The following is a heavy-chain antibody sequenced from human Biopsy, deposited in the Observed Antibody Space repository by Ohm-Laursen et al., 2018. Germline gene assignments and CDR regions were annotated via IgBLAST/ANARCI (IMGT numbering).Heavy chain of an antibody. Sequence: SLRLSCVASGFTFSNYGMHWVRPAPGKGLEWLAVIWYDGSNKYYGDSVLGRFTISRDNSKNTVYLQMNSLRAEDTAIYYCARDSTRNTVTTADYWGQGTLVTVSS. CDR3: ARDSTRNTVTTADY. V-gene: IGHV3-33*01. CDR2: IWYDGSNK. J-gene: IGHJ4*02. D-gene: IGHD4-11*01. CDR1: GFTFSNYG.